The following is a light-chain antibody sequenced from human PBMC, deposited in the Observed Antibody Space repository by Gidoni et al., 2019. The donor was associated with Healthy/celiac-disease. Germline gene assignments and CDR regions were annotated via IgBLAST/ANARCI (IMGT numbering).Light chain of an antibody. CDR2: DAS. CDR1: QSISSW. V-gene: IGKV1-5*01. Sequence: DIEMTPSPSTLSASVGDRVTITCRASQSISSWLAWYQQKPGKAPKLLIYDASSLESGVPSRFSGSGSGTEFTLTISSLQPDDFATYYCQQYNSYLYTFGQXTKLEIK. J-gene: IGKJ2*01. CDR3: QQYNSYLYT.